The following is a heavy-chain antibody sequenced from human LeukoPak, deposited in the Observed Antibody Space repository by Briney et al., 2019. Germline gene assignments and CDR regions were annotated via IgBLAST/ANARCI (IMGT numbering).Heavy chain of an antibody. CDR1: GFTFSSYW. CDR2: INSDGSST. V-gene: IGHV3-74*01. D-gene: IGHD5-24*01. J-gene: IGHJ4*02. CDR3: ARDGEMATIENYFDY. Sequence: GGSLRLSCAASGFTFSSYWMHWVRQAPGKGLVWVSRINSDGSSTSYADSVKGRFTISRDNAKNTLYLQMNSLRAEDTAVYYCARDGEMATIENYFDYWGQGALVTVSS.